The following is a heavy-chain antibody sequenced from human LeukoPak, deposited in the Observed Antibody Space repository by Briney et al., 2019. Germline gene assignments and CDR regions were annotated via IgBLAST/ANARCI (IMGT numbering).Heavy chain of an antibody. J-gene: IGHJ3*02. CDR1: GFTFSDYY. CDR3: ARAKYDSSGYYYSGFDI. Sequence: GGSLRLSCAASGFTFSDYYMGWIRQAPGKGLEWVSYITTRGSPIYYADSVKGRFTMSRDNAKKSLYLQMNSLRAEDTAVYYCARAKYDSSGYYYSGFDIWGQGTMVTVSS. V-gene: IGHV3-11*04. CDR2: ITTRGSPI. D-gene: IGHD3-22*01.